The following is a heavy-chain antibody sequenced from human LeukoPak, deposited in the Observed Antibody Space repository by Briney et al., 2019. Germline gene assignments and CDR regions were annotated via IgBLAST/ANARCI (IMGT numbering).Heavy chain of an antibody. CDR2: IWDDGSKK. V-gene: IGHV3-33*01. J-gene: IGHJ4*02. Sequence: GGSLRLSCAASGFTFSSYGMHWVRQAPVKGLEWVAVIWDDGSKKYYADSVKGRFTISGDNSKNTVYLQMNSLRAEDTALYYCARDLGRGNTPFDYWGQGTLVTVSS. CDR1: GFTFSSYG. CDR3: ARDLGRGNTPFDY. D-gene: IGHD3-16*01.